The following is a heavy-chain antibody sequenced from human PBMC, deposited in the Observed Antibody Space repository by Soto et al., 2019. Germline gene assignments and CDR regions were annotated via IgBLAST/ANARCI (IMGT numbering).Heavy chain of an antibody. CDR2: ISYDGHNT. J-gene: IGHJ4*02. CDR1: GFTFRSYG. Sequence: QVPLVESGGGVVQPGRSLRLACAASGFTFRSYGIHWVRQAPGKGLEWVAVISYDGHNTFYADSMKGRFTVSRDNSKNTLYLQMNSLTAEDTAVYYCAKDRTFSDSWPSGPFDYWGQGTLVTVSS. D-gene: IGHD6-13*01. V-gene: IGHV3-30*18. CDR3: AKDRTFSDSWPSGPFDY.